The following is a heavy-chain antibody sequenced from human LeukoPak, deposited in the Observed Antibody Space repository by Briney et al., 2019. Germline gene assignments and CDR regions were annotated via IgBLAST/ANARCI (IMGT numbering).Heavy chain of an antibody. CDR3: ARHYLGAYQWYFDL. D-gene: IGHD3-16*01. J-gene: IGHJ2*01. CDR1: GDTFSSYA. Sequence: GSSVKVSCKAAGDTFSSYAISWVRQAPGQGLEWMGGIIPIFGTANYAQKFQGRVTITADESTNTAYMELSSLRSEDTALYYCARHYLGAYQWYFDLWGRGTLVTVSS. CDR2: IIPIFGTA. V-gene: IGHV1-69*01.